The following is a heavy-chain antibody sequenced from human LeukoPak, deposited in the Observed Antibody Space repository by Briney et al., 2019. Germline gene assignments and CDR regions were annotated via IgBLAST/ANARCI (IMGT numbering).Heavy chain of an antibody. Sequence: GGSLRLSCAAAGFTFNHYGMHWVRQAPGKGLEWVAVIWSDGTNQYYAGSVKGRFTISRDDSGNTVYLQMNSLRPEDTGVYYCARDAQGGFDYSNSLEYWGQGTPVTVST. J-gene: IGHJ4*02. CDR2: IWSDGTNQ. CDR1: GFTFNHYG. CDR3: ARDAQGGFDYSNSLEY. V-gene: IGHV3-33*01. D-gene: IGHD4-11*01.